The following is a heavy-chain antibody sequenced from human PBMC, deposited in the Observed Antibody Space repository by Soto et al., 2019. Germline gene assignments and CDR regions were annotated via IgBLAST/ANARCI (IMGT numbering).Heavy chain of an antibody. Sequence: PGGSLRLSCAASGFTFSSYGMHWVRQAPGKGLEWVAAISYDGSNKYYADSVKGRFTISRDNSKNTLYLQMNSLRAEDTAVYYCAKDAYCSGGSCCSHWGQGTLVTVSS. CDR3: AKDAYCSGGSCCSH. V-gene: IGHV3-30*18. D-gene: IGHD2-15*01. CDR1: GFTFSSYG. J-gene: IGHJ4*02. CDR2: ISYDGSNK.